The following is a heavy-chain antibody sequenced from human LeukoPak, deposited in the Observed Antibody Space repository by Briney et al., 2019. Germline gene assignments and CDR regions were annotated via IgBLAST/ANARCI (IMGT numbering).Heavy chain of an antibody. J-gene: IGHJ4*02. CDR1: GYTFTGYY. D-gene: IGHD5-24*01. Sequence: ASVKVSCKASGYTFTGYYMHWVRQAPGQGLEWMGWINPNSGGTNYAQKFQGRVTMTRGTSISTAYMELSSLRSEDTAVYYCARGVGEMASRRWDSIDYWGQGTLVTVSS. CDR3: ARGVGEMASRRWDSIDY. CDR2: INPNSGGT. V-gene: IGHV1-2*02.